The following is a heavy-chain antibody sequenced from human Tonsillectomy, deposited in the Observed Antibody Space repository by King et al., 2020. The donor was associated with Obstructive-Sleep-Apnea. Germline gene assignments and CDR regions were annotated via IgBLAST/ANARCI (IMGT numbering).Heavy chain of an antibody. CDR3: ARDGSSGYYYTAFDY. V-gene: IGHV4-59*01. Sequence: VQLQESGPGLVKPSETLSLTCTVSGGSLSSYYWCWIRQPPGKGLEWIGYIDYSGSTNYNPSLKSRVTISVDTSKNQFSLKLRSVTAADTAVYYCARDGSSGYYYTAFDYWGQGALVTVSS. CDR1: GGSLSSYY. D-gene: IGHD3-22*01. J-gene: IGHJ4*02. CDR2: IDYSGST.